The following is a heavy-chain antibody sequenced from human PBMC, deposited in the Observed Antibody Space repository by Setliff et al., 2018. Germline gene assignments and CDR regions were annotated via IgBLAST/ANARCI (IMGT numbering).Heavy chain of an antibody. V-gene: IGHV4-4*02. CDR2: IYHSGTT. D-gene: IGHD1-26*01. Sequence: SETLRLSCSGSGFNFSNYEINWVRQPPGKGLEWIGEIYHSGTTNYNPSLKSRVTMSVDKSRNQFSLRLTSVTAADTAIYYCTRAYSGSHDYWGQGTLVTVSS. J-gene: IGHJ4*02. CDR1: GFNFSNYEI. CDR3: TRAYSGSHDY.